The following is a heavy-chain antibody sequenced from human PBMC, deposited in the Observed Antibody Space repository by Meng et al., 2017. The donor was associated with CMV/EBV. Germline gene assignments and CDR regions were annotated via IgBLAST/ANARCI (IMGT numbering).Heavy chain of an antibody. D-gene: IGHD6-19*01. CDR2: IYYSGST. Sequence: GSLRLSCTVSGGSVSSGSYYWSWIRQPPGKGLEWIGYIYYSGSTNYNPSLKSRVTISVDTSKNQFSLKLSSVTAADTAVYYCAREAGVFDPWGQGTLVTVSS. CDR3: AREAGVFDP. J-gene: IGHJ5*02. CDR1: GGSVSSGSYY. V-gene: IGHV4-61*01.